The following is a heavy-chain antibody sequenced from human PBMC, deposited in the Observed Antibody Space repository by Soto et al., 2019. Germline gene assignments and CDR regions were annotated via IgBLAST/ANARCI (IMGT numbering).Heavy chain of an antibody. J-gene: IGHJ4*02. CDR1: GVSISSYF. D-gene: IGHD3-16*02. V-gene: IGHV4-59*01. CDR2: TYHRGST. CDR3: ARIGGYHGPLDY. Sequence: WETLSLTCSVPGVSISSYFWSWIRQPPGRGLEWIGDTYHRGSTNYSPSLRSRVAISLDTSENQFSLKVSSVTAADTAVYYCARIGGYHGPLDYWGQGTPVTVSS.